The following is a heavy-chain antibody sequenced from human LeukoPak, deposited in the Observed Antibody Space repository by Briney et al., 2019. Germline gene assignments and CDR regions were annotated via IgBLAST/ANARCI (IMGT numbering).Heavy chain of an antibody. CDR3: ARDTYIVVVPAAIPSWYYYMDV. V-gene: IGHV1-18*01. D-gene: IGHD2-2*02. CDR1: GYTFTSYG. Sequence: ASVKVSCKASGYTFTSYGISWLRQAPGQGLVWMGWISAYNGNTNYAQKLQGRVTMTTDTSTSTAYMELRSLRSDDTAVYYCARDTYIVVVPAAIPSWYYYMDVWGKGTTVTVSS. J-gene: IGHJ6*03. CDR2: ISAYNGNT.